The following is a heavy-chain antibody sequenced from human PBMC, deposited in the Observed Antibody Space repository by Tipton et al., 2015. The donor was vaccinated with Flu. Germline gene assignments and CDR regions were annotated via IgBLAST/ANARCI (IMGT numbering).Heavy chain of an antibody. D-gene: IGHD1-1*01. V-gene: IGHV4-59*01. J-gene: IGHJ6*02. CDR2: IYYSGST. CDR3: ARDLWNDRRAYYYYGVDV. Sequence: TLSLTCTVSGGSISSYYWSWIRQPPGKGLEWIGYIYYSGSTNYNPSLKSRVTISVDTSKNQFSLKLNSVTAADTAVYYCARDLWNDRRAYYYYGVDVWGQGTTVTVSS. CDR1: GGSISSYY.